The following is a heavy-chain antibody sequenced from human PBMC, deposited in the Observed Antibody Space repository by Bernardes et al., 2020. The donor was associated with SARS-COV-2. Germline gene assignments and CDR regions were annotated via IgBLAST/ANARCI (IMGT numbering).Heavy chain of an antibody. CDR2: INHSGST. D-gene: IGHD6-13*01. CDR3: ARVAAGQGSHDYYYYGMDV. V-gene: IGHV4-34*01. J-gene: IGHJ6*02. Sequence: SETLSLTCAVYGGSFSGYYWSWIRQPPGKGLEWIGEINHSGSTNYNPSLKSRVTISVDTSKNQFSLKLSSVTAADTAVYYCARVAAGQGSHDYYYYGMDVWGQGTTVTVSS. CDR1: GGSFSGYY.